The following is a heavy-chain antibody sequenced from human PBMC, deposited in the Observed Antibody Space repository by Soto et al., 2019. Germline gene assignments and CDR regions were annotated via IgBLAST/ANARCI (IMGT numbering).Heavy chain of an antibody. CDR1: GGPISSSRYY. D-gene: IGHD3-10*01. CDR2: IYYSGST. Sequence: SETLSLTCTVSGGPISSSRYYWGWIRQPPGKGLEWIGSIYYSGSTYYNPSLKSRVTISVDTSKNQFSLMLSSVTAADTAVYYCARSLWFGELGNWFEPWGQGTLVTVS. V-gene: IGHV4-39*01. CDR3: ARSLWFGELGNWFEP. J-gene: IGHJ5*02.